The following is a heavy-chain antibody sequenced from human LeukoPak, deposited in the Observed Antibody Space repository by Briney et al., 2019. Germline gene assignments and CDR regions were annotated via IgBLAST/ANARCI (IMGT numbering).Heavy chain of an antibody. D-gene: IGHD1-26*01. CDR2: ISSSSSYI. V-gene: IGHV3-21*01. CDR1: GFTFSSYS. J-gene: IGHJ3*02. Sequence: SGGSLRLSCAASGFTFSSYSMNWVRQAPGKGLDWVSSISSSSSYIYYADSVKGRFTISRDNAKNSLYLQMNSLRAEDTAVYYCARARSYYYAFDIWGQGTMVTVSS. CDR3: ARARSYYYAFDI.